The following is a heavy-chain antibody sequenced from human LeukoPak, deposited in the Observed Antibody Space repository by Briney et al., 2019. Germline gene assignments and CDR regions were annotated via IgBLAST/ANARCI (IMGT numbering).Heavy chain of an antibody. CDR1: GGSISSGSYY. CDR3: ARDRGYYDSSGYSDY. CDR2: IYTSGST. Sequence: PSQTLSLTCTVSGGSISSGSYYWSWIRQPAGKGLEWIGRIYTSGSTNYNPSLKSRVTISVDTSKNQFSLKLSSVTAADTAVYYCARDRGYYDSSGYSDYWGQGTLVTVSS. D-gene: IGHD3-22*01. V-gene: IGHV4-61*02. J-gene: IGHJ4*02.